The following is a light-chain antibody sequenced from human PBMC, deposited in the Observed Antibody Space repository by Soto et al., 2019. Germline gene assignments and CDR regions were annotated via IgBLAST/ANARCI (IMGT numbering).Light chain of an antibody. Sequence: QSGLTQPASVSGSPGQSITISCTGTSSDIGGYHLVSWYQHQSGKAPKLIIYKVSQWPSGVSDRFSASKSGNTASLTISGLQAEDEADYYCCSYAGSNWGYVFGTGTKLTVL. J-gene: IGLJ1*01. V-gene: IGLV2-23*02. CDR3: CSYAGSNWGYV. CDR1: SSDIGGYHL. CDR2: KVS.